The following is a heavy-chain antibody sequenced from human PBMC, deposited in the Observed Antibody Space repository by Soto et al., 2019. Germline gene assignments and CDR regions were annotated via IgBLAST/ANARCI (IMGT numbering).Heavy chain of an antibody. V-gene: IGHV1-2*02. D-gene: IGHD1-26*01. CDR3: GRGRSGQIVVFY. CDR2: IGPESGAT. Sequence: GTSVQVSCKKSGYTFTGNYIHWVRQANQQGPEWVGEIGPESGATRYAQKFRGRVTMTMDTSITTVYMELKNLSPDDTAVYYCGRGRSGQIVVFYWGQGTPVTVAS. CDR1: GYTFTGNY. J-gene: IGHJ4*02.